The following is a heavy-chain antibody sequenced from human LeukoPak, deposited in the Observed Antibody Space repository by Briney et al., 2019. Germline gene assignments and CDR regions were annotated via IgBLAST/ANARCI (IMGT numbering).Heavy chain of an antibody. CDR1: GSTFSSYA. CDR3: ARDRFRPNSGYDSHY. V-gene: IGHV1-69*04. J-gene: IGHJ4*03. Sequence: ASVTVSCTASGSTFSSYAISWGRQAPGQGLEWMGRIIPILGIANYPQKFQGRVTITAAKSTSTAYMELSSLRSEDRAVYYCARDRFRPNSGYDSHYWGEGTRVSVSS. CDR2: IIPILGIA. D-gene: IGHD5-12*01.